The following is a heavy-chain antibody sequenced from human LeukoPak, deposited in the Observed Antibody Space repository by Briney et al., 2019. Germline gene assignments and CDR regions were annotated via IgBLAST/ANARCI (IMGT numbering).Heavy chain of an antibody. CDR1: GFTFSSYW. J-gene: IGHJ4*02. V-gene: IGHV3-74*01. D-gene: IGHD1-14*01. CDR3: VRGNHLGWPPY. Sequence: PGGSLRLSCAVSGFTFSSYWMHWVRQAPGKGLVWVSRIDRDGSRINYADSVKGRFTISRDNGKNTLFLQMNSLRAEDAAVYYCVRGNHLGWPPYWGQGTLGTVS. CDR2: IDRDGSRI.